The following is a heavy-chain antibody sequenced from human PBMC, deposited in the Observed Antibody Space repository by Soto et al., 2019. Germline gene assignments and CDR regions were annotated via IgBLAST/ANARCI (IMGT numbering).Heavy chain of an antibody. CDR1: GYSIGSSNW. CDR2: IYYTGGT. V-gene: IGHV4-28*01. Sequence: QVQLQESGPGLVKPSDTLSLTCAVSGYSIGSSNWCGWIRQPPGKGLEWIGYIYYTGGTYYNPSLTSRVTMSVDTSKNQFSLKLSSVTTVDTAVYYCASKPNSLYYFDYWGQGTLVTVSS. J-gene: IGHJ4*02. D-gene: IGHD5-18*01. CDR3: ASKPNSLYYFDY.